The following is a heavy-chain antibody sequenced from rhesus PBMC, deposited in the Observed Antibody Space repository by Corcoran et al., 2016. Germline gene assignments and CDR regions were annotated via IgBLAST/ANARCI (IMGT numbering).Heavy chain of an antibody. Sequence: EVQLVESGGGLAKPGGSLRLSCAASGFTFSTYWMDWGRQTPGKGLESISSITPTGHTTSYADTVKGRFTLSRDNSKNTLSLQMNSLRTEDTAVYYCALSWNNSDAFDFWGQGLRVTVSS. J-gene: IGHJ3*01. CDR2: ITPTGHTT. CDR1: GFTFSTYW. V-gene: IGHV3S42*01. CDR3: ALSWNNSDAFDF. D-gene: IGHD1-20*01.